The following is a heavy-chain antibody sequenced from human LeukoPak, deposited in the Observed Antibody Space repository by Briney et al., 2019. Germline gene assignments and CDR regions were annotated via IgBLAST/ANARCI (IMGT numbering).Heavy chain of an antibody. V-gene: IGHV3-21*03. CDR3: AKDLGYSSGWYLDV. CDR2: ISSSSSYI. CDR1: GFTFSSYS. Sequence: GGSLRLSCAASGFTFSSYSMNWVRQAPGKGLEWVSYISSSSSYIYYADSVKGRFTISRDNSNNTLYLQMNSLRAEDTRVYYCAKDLGYSSGWYLDVWGQGTTVTVSS. J-gene: IGHJ6*02. D-gene: IGHD6-19*01.